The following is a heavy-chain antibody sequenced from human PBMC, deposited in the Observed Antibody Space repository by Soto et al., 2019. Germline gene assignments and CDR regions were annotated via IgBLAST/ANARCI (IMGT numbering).Heavy chain of an antibody. CDR1: GGTFSSYA. CDR2: IIPIFGTA. J-gene: IGHJ6*02. V-gene: IGHV1-69*13. Sequence: ASVKVSCKASGGTFSSYAISWVRQAPGQGLEWMGGIIPIFGTANYAQKFQGRVTITADESTSTAYMELSSLRSEDTAVYYCARDIRGYYYYGMDVWGQGTTVTVSS. D-gene: IGHD3-3*02. CDR3: ARDIRGYYYYGMDV.